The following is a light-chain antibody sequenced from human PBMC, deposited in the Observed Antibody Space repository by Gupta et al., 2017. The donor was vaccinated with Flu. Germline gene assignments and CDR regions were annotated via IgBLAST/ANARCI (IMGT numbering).Light chain of an antibody. CDR2: SDD. Sequence: TISCSGSSSNVGSNDVNWYQQHPGTAPKLLIFSDDERPSGVPDRVSGSKSGTSAALAISGLQSEDEADYYCEAWDDSRNGHWVFGGGTKLTVL. CDR3: EAWDDSRNGHWV. V-gene: IGLV1-44*01. CDR1: SSNVGSND. J-gene: IGLJ3*02.